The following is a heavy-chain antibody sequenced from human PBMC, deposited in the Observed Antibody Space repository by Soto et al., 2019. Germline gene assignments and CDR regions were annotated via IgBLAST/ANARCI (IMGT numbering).Heavy chain of an antibody. CDR3: AKDRMGAVVRGDFDY. J-gene: IGHJ4*02. D-gene: IGHD3-10*01. CDR2: ISYDGSNK. V-gene: IGHV3-30*18. CDR1: GFTFSSYG. Sequence: QVQLVESGGGVVQPGKSLRLSCAGSGFTFSSYGMDWVRQAPGKGLEWVAVISYDGSNKYYADSVKGRFTISRDNSKNTLYLQMSSLRADDTAVYYCAKDRMGAVVRGDFDYCGQGTLVTVSS.